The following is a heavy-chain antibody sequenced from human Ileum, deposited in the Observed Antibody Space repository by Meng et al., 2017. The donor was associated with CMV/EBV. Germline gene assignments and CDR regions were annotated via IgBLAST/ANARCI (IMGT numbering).Heavy chain of an antibody. CDR1: GGTFSSYA. J-gene: IGHJ6*02. Sequence: SVKVSCKASGGTFSSYAISWVRQAPGQGLEWMGGIIPIFGTANYAQKFQGRVTITTDESTSTAYMELSSLRSEDTAVYYCARLRDGIVGATSEYYYYYGMDVWGQGTMVTVSS. CDR2: IIPIFGTA. CDR3: ARLRDGIVGATSEYYYYYGMDV. V-gene: IGHV1-69*05. D-gene: IGHD1-26*01.